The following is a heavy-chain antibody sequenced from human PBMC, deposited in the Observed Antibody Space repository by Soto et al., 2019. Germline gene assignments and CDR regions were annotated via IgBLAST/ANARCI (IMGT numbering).Heavy chain of an antibody. D-gene: IGHD3-16*02. CDR1: GFNFSDYT. Sequence: EVQLVESGGGLVRPGGSLRLSCAASGFNFSDYTMDWVRQAPGKGLQWVASLSSSSSYIYYADSVRGRFTTFRDNARNSLYLQMNSLRYEDTAVYYCARVPVEKGTSIYRFGWFDVWCQGTLVTVTS. CDR3: ARVPVEKGTSIYRFGWFDV. V-gene: IGHV3-21*01. CDR2: LSSSSSYI. J-gene: IGHJ5*02.